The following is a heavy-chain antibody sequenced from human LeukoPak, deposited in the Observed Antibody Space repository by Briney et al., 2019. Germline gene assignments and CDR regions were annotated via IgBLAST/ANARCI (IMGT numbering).Heavy chain of an antibody. J-gene: IGHJ6*04. V-gene: IGHV3-15*01. D-gene: IGHD2-2*01. Sequence: GGSLRLSCGASGYPFSSAWVRWVRRARAKGVEWVGRIKSKSDGGKTDYGAHVNGRFAISRDDTKNTVSLQMHNLKTEDTAVYHCTTFYDHFCSSPAGVWGKGTTVTVSS. CDR1: GYPFSSAW. CDR3: TTFYDHFCSSPAGV. CDR2: IKSKSDGGKT.